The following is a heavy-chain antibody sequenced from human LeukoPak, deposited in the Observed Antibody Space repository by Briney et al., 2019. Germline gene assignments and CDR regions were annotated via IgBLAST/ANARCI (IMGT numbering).Heavy chain of an antibody. CDR3: ARVAGQGEDY. CDR2: INHSGST. CDR1: GGSFSGYY. J-gene: IGHJ4*02. Sequence: PSETLSLTCAVYGGSFSGYYRSWIRQPPGKGLEWIGEINHSGSTNYNPSLKSRVTISVDTSKNQFSLKLSSVTAADTAVYYCARVAGQGEDYWGQGTLVTVSS. V-gene: IGHV4-34*01.